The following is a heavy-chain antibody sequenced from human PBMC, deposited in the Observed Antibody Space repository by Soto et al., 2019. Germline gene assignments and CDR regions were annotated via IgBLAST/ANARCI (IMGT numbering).Heavy chain of an antibody. CDR2: MNPNSGNT. J-gene: IGHJ6*03. V-gene: IGHV1-8*01. Sequence: GASVKVSCKASGYTFTSYDINWVRQATGQGLEWMGWMNPNSGNTGYAQKFQGRVTMTRNTYISTAYIEMSSLRSEDTALFYCARVLCSSTSCPYYYYYYMDVWGKGTTVTVSS. CDR3: ARVLCSSTSCPYYYYYYMDV. D-gene: IGHD2-2*01. CDR1: GYTFTSYD.